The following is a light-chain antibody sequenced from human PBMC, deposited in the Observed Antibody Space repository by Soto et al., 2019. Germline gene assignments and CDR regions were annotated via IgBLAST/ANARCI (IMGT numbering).Light chain of an antibody. J-gene: IGLJ2*01. CDR3: QSYDSRLSGSGVV. CDR2: GNS. CDR1: SSNIGAGYD. V-gene: IGLV1-40*01. Sequence: QSVLTQPPSVSGAPGHRVTISCTGSSSNIGAGYDVHWYQQLPGTAPKLLIYGNSNRPSGVPDRFSGSKSGTSASLAITGLQAEDEADYYCQSYDSRLSGSGVVFGGGTKLTV.